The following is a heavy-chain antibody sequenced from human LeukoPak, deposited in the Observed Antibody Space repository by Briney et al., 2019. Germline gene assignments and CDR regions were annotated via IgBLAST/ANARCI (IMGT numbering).Heavy chain of an antibody. D-gene: IGHD2-2*01. CDR1: GGSISSSSYY. Sequence: PSETLSLTCTVSGGSISSSSYYWSWTRQPAGKGLEWIGRIYTSGSTNYNPSLKSRVTMSIDTSKNQFSLKLSSVTAADTAVYYCARPYGSITCCYWYFDLWGRGTLVTVSS. CDR3: ARPYGSITCCYWYFDL. J-gene: IGHJ2*01. CDR2: IYTSGST. V-gene: IGHV4-61*02.